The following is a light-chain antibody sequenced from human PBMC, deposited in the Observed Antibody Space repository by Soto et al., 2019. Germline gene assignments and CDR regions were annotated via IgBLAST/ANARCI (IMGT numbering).Light chain of an antibody. CDR2: GAS. Sequence: ESMLTQSPGTLSLSPGERATLSCRASQSVSTRYLAWYQQKPGQAPRLLIYGASIRATHIPDRFSGSGSGTDLTLTISRLEPEDFAVYYCHQFGSSPPAFTFGQGTKLEI. CDR1: QSVSTRY. CDR3: HQFGSSPPAFT. J-gene: IGKJ2*01. V-gene: IGKV3-20*01.